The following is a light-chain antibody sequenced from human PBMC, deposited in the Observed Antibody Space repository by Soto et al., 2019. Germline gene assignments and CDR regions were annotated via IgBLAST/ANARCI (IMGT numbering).Light chain of an antibody. CDR3: QQYGSSPIT. CDR1: QSVISTY. J-gene: IGKJ5*01. Sequence: EIVLTQSPGTLSLSPGESATLSCRASQSVISTYLAWYQQKPGQAPRLLIYGASSRATGIPDRFSGSGSGTDFTLTISRLEPEDFAVYYCQQYGSSPITFGQGTLLEI. V-gene: IGKV3-20*01. CDR2: GAS.